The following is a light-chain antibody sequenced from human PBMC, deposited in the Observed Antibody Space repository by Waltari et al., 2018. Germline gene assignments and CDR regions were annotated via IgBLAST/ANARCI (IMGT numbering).Light chain of an antibody. Sequence: DIVMTQSPDSLAVSLGERATINCKSSQSVLYSSNNKNYLAWYLQKPGQPPKLLIYWASTRESGVPDRFSGSGSGTDFTLTISSLQAEDVAVYYCQQYYSTPLTFGQGTKLEIK. CDR2: WAS. CDR3: QQYYSTPLT. J-gene: IGKJ2*01. V-gene: IGKV4-1*01. CDR1: QSVLYSSNNKNY.